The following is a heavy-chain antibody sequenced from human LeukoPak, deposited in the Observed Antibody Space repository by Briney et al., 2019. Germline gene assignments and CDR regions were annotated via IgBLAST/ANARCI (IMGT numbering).Heavy chain of an antibody. J-gene: IGHJ4*02. V-gene: IGHV1-2*02. CDR2: INPNSGST. CDR1: GYTFTGYY. Sequence: ASVKVSCKASGYTFTGYYMHWVRQAPGQGLEWMGWINPNSGSTNYAQKFQGRVTMTRDTSISTAYMELSRLRSDDTAVYYCARVHCSSTSCYAGVFLYWGQGTLVTVSS. D-gene: IGHD2-2*01. CDR3: ARVHCSSTSCYAGVFLY.